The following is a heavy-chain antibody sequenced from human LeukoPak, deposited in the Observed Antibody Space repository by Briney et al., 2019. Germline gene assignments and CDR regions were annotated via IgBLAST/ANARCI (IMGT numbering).Heavy chain of an antibody. CDR3: AGQPSSSWYGNWFDP. V-gene: IGHV1-69*04. CDR1: GGTFTSYA. J-gene: IGHJ5*02. D-gene: IGHD6-13*01. CDR2: IIPILGIA. Sequence: SVKVFCKASGGTFTSYAISWVRQAPGQGLEWMGRIIPILGIANYAQKFQGRVTITADKSTSTAYMELSSLRSEDTAVYYCAGQPSSSWYGNWFDPWGQGTLVTVSS.